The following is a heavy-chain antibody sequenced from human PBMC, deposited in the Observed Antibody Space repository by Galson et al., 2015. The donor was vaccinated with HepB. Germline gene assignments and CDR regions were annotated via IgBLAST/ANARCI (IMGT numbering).Heavy chain of an antibody. CDR2: ISSGSTYI. CDR3: AKDQHPKSTVTSATNPDQ. D-gene: IGHD4-17*01. V-gene: IGHV3-21*01. J-gene: IGHJ4*02. Sequence: SLRLSCAASGFTFSTYSMNWVRQAPGKGLEWVSSISSGSTYIYYADSVKGRFTSSRDNSKDTLSLQMSSLRVEDTAVYFCAKDQHPKSTVTSATNPDQWGPGTLVVVST. CDR1: GFTFSTYS.